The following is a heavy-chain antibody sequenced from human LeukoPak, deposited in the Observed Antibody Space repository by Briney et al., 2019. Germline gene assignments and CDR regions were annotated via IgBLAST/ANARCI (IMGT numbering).Heavy chain of an antibody. CDR2: ISALFPNT. V-gene: IGHV3-23*01. CDR3: ARDRGAWGDWSGMDV. CDR1: GFTFDNYV. Sequence: GGSLRLSCAASGFTFDNYVMAWFRQAPGKGLEWVSTISALFPNTYSADSVKGRFTISRDNSKNTLYLQMNSLRAEDTAVYYCARDRGAWGDWSGMDVWGQGTTVTVSS. J-gene: IGHJ6*02. D-gene: IGHD2-21*02.